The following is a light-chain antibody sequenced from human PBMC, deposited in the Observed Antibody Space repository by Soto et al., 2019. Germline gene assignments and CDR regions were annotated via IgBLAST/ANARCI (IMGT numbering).Light chain of an antibody. CDR2: GAS. Sequence: GFTNAPCTLSLSQIHIVTLSSRASQSARGNNLAWYQQKPGQAPRLLIFGASSRATGIQDRFSGSGSGTDFTLTISRLEPEDFAVYYCQQYNNGLPWPFGQGTKVAIK. V-gene: IGKV3-20*01. CDR3: QQYNNGLPWP. CDR1: QSARGNN. J-gene: IGKJ1*01.